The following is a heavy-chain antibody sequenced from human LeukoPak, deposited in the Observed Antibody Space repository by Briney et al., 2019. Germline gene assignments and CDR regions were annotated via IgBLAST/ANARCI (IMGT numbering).Heavy chain of an antibody. CDR1: GFTFSDYY. CDR2: ISSSGSTI. V-gene: IGHV3-11*01. Sequence: PGGSLRLSCAASGFTFSDYYMSWIRQAPGKGLEWVSYISSSGSTIYYADSVKGRFTISRDNAKNSLYLQMNSLRAEDTAVYYCARDGKPYSSSWYEEVYFDYWGQGTLVTVSS. J-gene: IGHJ4*02. D-gene: IGHD6-13*01. CDR3: ARDGKPYSSSWYEEVYFDY.